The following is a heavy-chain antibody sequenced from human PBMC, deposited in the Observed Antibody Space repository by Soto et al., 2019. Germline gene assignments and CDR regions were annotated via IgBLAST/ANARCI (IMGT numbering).Heavy chain of an antibody. V-gene: IGHV4-59*08. D-gene: IGHD5-18*01. Sequence: SETLSLTCTVSSAPITKYYWGWVRQAPGRGLEWIGFIHYSGNTSYSPSLKSRVTISVDPSKNQFSLKLSSVTAADTAVYYCASTPYRDTAMVNGGQGTLVTVSS. CDR1: SAPITKYY. CDR2: IHYSGNT. CDR3: ASTPYRDTAMVN. J-gene: IGHJ4*02.